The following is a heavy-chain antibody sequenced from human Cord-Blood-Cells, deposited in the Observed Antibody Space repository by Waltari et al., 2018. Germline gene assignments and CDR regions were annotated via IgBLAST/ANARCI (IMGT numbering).Heavy chain of an antibody. CDR3: AILWFGEFDY. D-gene: IGHD3-10*01. J-gene: IGHJ4*02. CDR2: IIPILGIA. Sequence: QVQLVQSGAEVKKPGSSVKVSCKASGGSFSSSAIRWVRQAPGQGLEWMGRIIPILGIANYAQKCQGRVTITADKSTSTAYMELSSLRSEDTAVYYCAILWFGEFDYWGQGTLVTVSS. CDR1: GGSFSSSA. V-gene: IGHV1-69*09.